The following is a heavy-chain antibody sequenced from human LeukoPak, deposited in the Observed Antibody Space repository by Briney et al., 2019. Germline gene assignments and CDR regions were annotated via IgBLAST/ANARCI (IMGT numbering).Heavy chain of an antibody. J-gene: IGHJ4*02. CDR1: GFTFSSYS. CDR2: ISSSSSYI. V-gene: IGHV3-21*01. D-gene: IGHD3-22*01. Sequence: KSGGSLRLSCAASGFTFSSYSMNWVRQAPGKGLERVSSISSSSSYIYYADSVKGRFTISRDNAKNSLHLQMNSLRAEDTAVYYCARDSSSYYYDSSGFLDYWGQGTLVTVSS. CDR3: ARDSSSYYYDSSGFLDY.